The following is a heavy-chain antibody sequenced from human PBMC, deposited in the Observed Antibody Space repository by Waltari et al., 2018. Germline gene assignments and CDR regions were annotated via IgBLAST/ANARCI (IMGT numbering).Heavy chain of an antibody. CDR1: GGTFSSYA. J-gene: IGHJ4*02. D-gene: IGHD2-15*01. CDR3: AREVAGYCSGGSCSGFDY. V-gene: IGHV1-69*12. Sequence: QVQLVQSGAEVKKPGSSVKVSCKASGGTFSSYAISWVRQAPGQGLEWMGGIIPIFGTANYAQKFQGRVTITAEESTSTAYMELSSLRSEDTAVYYCAREVAGYCSGGSCSGFDYWGQGTLVTVSS. CDR2: IIPIFGTA.